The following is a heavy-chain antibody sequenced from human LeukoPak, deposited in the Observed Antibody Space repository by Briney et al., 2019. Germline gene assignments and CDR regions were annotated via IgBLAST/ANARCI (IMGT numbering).Heavy chain of an antibody. CDR1: GGTFSSYA. CDR3: AKDSKDVDFWSGYYDYYYYMDV. Sequence: GASVKVSCKASGGTFSSYAISWVRQAPGQGLEWMGGIIPIFGTANYAQKFQGRVTITTDESTSTAYMELSSLRSEDTAVYYCAKDSKDVDFWSGYYDYYYYMDVWGKGTTVTVSS. CDR2: IIPIFGTA. J-gene: IGHJ6*03. D-gene: IGHD3-3*01. V-gene: IGHV1-69*05.